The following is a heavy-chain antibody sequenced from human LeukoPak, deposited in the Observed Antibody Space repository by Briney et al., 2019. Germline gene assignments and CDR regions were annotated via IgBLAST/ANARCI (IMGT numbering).Heavy chain of an antibody. Sequence: GASVKVSCKASGYTFTGYYMHWVRQAPGQGLEWMGWINPNSGGTNYAQKFQGWVTMTRDTSISTAYMELSRLRSDDTAVYYCAREIVSGYSSSWLYYGMDVWGQGTTVTVFS. D-gene: IGHD6-13*01. CDR1: GYTFTGYY. V-gene: IGHV1-2*04. CDR3: AREIVSGYSSSWLYYGMDV. CDR2: INPNSGGT. J-gene: IGHJ6*02.